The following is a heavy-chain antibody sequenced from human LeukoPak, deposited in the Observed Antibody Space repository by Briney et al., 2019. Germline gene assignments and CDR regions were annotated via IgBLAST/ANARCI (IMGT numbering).Heavy chain of an antibody. D-gene: IGHD4-11*01. J-gene: IGHJ4*02. Sequence: GGSLRFSGAASGFTFSTYAFHGPRRAPGKGLKGLAVTSYDGTNKNYADSVKGRFTISRDNSKNTLYLQLNSLRAEDTAVYCCARDRTPNWSAYSNPTFHYWGQGTLVTVSS. V-gene: IGHV3-30*07. CDR3: ARDRTPNWSAYSNPTFHY. CDR2: TSYDGTNK. CDR1: GFTFSTYA.